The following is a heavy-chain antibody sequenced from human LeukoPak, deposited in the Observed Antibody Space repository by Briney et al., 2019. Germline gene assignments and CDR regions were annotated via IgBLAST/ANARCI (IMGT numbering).Heavy chain of an antibody. D-gene: IGHD4-17*01. CDR1: GGSISSYY. CDR2: IYYSGST. CDR3: ARDPTTVATFGDY. Sequence: SETLSLTCTVSGGSISSYYWSWIRQPPGKGLEWIGYIYYSGSTNYNPSLKSRVTISVDTSKNQFSLKLTSVTAADTAVYYCARDPTTVATFGDYWGQGTLVTVSS. V-gene: IGHV4-59*12. J-gene: IGHJ4*02.